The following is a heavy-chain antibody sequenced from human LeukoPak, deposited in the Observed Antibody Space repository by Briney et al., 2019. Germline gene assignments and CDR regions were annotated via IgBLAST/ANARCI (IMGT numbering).Heavy chain of an antibody. CDR1: GCTPDAYA. Sequence: GGCLRLSCVASGCTPDAYALHWVRQPGGEVRERVAPLKSDGGRTYYADAVKDRFNISRDNSKNSLYLEMTSLRSEDSAFYYCGTWALYHCLYVWGRETTVTVSS. CDR2: LKSDGGRT. CDR3: GTWALYHCLYV. D-gene: IGHD1-26*01. J-gene: IGHJ6*02. V-gene: IGHV3-43*02.